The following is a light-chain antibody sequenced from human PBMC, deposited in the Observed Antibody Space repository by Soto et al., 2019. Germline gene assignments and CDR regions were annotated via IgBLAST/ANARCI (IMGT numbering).Light chain of an antibody. J-gene: IGKJ2*01. Sequence: DIQMTQSPSTLSASVGDRVTITCRASQSISSWLAWYQQKPGKAPKLLIYGASSLESGVPSRFSGSGSVTEFSLTIDSLQPDDFATYYCQQYSSSSPPFGQGTKLEIK. CDR2: GAS. V-gene: IGKV1-5*01. CDR1: QSISSW. CDR3: QQYSSSSPP.